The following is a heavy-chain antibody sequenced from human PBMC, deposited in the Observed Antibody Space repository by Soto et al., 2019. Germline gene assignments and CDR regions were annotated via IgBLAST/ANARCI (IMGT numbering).Heavy chain of an antibody. D-gene: IGHD2-21*02. CDR1: GFSLSTSGVG. J-gene: IGHJ4*02. CDR3: AHSGGVDCGGYCYSAPGY. V-gene: IGHV2-5*02. CDR2: IYWDDDK. Sequence: QITLKESGPTLVKPTQTLTLTCTFSGFSLSTSGVGVGWIRQPPGKALEWLALIYWDDDKRYSPSLKSRLTITKYTSENMLVLTMTNMDPVDTDTYYCAHSGGVDCGGYCYSAPGYWGQGTLVTVSS.